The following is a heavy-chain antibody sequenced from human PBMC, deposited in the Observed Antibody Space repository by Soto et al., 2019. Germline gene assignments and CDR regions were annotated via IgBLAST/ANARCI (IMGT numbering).Heavy chain of an antibody. D-gene: IGHD2-2*01. CDR3: ASSPRGYCSSTSCRELGNYYGMDV. Sequence: SVKVSCKASGFTFTSSAVQWVRQARGQRLEWIGWIVVGSGNTNYAQKFQERVTITRDMSTSTAYLQWSSLKASDTAMYYCASSPRGYCSSTSCRELGNYYGMDVWGQGTTVTVSS. V-gene: IGHV1-58*01. J-gene: IGHJ6*02. CDR1: GFTFTSSA. CDR2: IVVGSGNT.